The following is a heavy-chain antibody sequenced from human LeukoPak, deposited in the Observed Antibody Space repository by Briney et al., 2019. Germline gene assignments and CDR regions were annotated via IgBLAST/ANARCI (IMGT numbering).Heavy chain of an antibody. J-gene: IGHJ4*02. CDR2: IYSGGST. CDR1: GFTVSGNY. D-gene: IGHD6-19*01. Sequence: GGSLRLSCAASGFTVSGNYMSWVRQAPGKGLEWVSVIYSGGSTFYADSVKGRFTISRDNSKNTLYLQMHRLRAEDTAVYYCARVAAGFFDYWGQGTLVTVSS. CDR3: ARVAAGFFDY. V-gene: IGHV3-66*01.